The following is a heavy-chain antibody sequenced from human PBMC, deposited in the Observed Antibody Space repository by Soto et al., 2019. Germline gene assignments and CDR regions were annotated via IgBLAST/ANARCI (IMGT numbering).Heavy chain of an antibody. J-gene: IGHJ6*02. Sequence: QVQLVQSRGEVKKPGASVKVSCKTSGYSFTTYGISWVRQAPGQGLEWMGWISGYNGNTNYAQNLQGRVTMTTATSTSTAYMELRSIRPYDTAVYYCAREGPAPYYYYGMDVWGQGSTVTVSS. V-gene: IGHV1-18*01. CDR2: ISGYNGNT. CDR1: GYSFTTYG. CDR3: AREGPAPYYYYGMDV.